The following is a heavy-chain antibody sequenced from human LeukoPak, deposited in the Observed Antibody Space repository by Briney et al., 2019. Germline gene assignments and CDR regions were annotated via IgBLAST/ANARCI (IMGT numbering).Heavy chain of an antibody. CDR2: IIPIFGTA. D-gene: IGHD3-16*01. CDR3: ARGVADYDMYNWFDP. V-gene: IGHV1-69*13. J-gene: IGHJ5*02. Sequence: GASVKVSCKDSGGTFSSYAISWVRQAPGQGLEWMGGIIPIFGTANYAQKFQGRVTITADESTSTAYMELSSLRSEDTAVYYCARGVADYDMYNWFDPWGQGTLVTVSS. CDR1: GGTFSSYA.